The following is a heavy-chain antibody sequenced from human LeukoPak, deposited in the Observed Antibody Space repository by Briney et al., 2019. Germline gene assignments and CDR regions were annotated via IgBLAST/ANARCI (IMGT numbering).Heavy chain of an antibody. CDR2: ISWNSGSI. J-gene: IGHJ4*02. CDR3: AKFSSGWYNY. CDR1: GFTFDDYA. Sequence: GRSLRLSCAASGFTFDDYAMHWVRQAPGKGLEWVSGISWNSGSIGCADSVKGRFTISRDNAKNSLYLQMNSLRAEDTALYYCAKFSSGWYNYWGQGTLVTVSS. V-gene: IGHV3-9*01. D-gene: IGHD6-19*01.